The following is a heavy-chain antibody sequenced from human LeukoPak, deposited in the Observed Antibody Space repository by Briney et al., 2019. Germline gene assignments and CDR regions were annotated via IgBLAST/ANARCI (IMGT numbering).Heavy chain of an antibody. J-gene: IGHJ4*02. CDR1: GASINPYY. CDR3: ARHVDYGDYEDY. CDR2: IYYSGST. D-gene: IGHD4-17*01. Sequence: SETLSLTCTVSGASINPYYWSWIRQPPGKGLEWIGYIYYSGSTNYNPSLKSRVTISVDTSKNQFSLKLSSVTAADTAVYYCARHVDYGDYEDYWGQGTLVTVSS. V-gene: IGHV4-59*08.